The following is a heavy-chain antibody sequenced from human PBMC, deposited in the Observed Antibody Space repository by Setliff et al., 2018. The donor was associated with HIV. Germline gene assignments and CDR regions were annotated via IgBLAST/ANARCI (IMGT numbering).Heavy chain of an antibody. J-gene: IGHJ2*01. V-gene: IGHV4-4*07. CDR2: IYTSGNT. CDR1: GASISRYY. CDR3: TRDTGYILSGYRPHWYFDL. Sequence: PSETLSLTCTVSGASISRYYWSWIRQPAGKGLEWIGRIYTSGNTYYNPSLKSRVAMSADTSKNQFSLKLTTVTAADAAVYYCTRDTGYILSGYRPHWYFDLWGRGTLVTVSS. D-gene: IGHD3-9*01.